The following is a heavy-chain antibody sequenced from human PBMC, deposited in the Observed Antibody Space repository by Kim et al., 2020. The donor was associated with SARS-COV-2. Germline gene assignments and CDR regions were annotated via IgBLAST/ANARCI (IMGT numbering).Heavy chain of an antibody. V-gene: IGHV3-7*01. J-gene: IGHJ4*02. D-gene: IGHD3-10*01. CDR3: ARDRAVWFGELFGY. Sequence: DSVKGQFTTRRDNAKNALYLQMNSLRAEDRAVYYCARDRAVWFGELFGYWGQGTLVTVSS.